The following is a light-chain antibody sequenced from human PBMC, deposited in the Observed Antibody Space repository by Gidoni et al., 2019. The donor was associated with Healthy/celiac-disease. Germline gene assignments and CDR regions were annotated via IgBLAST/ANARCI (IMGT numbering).Light chain of an antibody. CDR1: KLGDKY. CDR3: QAWDSSTVV. Sequence: SYELTPPPSVSVSPRQTASINCSGDKLGDKYACCDQQKPGQSPVLVIYQDSKRPSGIPERFSGSNSGNTATLTISGTQAMDEADYYCQAWDSSTVVFGGGTKLTVL. V-gene: IGLV3-1*01. CDR2: QDS. J-gene: IGLJ2*01.